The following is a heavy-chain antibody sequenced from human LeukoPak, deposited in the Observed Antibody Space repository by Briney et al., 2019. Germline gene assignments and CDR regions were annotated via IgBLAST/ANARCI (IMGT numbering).Heavy chain of an antibody. CDR3: ARDRQWFGDPTEVYHYYYGMDV. J-gene: IGHJ6*02. Sequence: PSETLSLTCTVSGGSISSYYWSWIRQPPGKGLEWIGYIYYSGNTNYNPSLRSRVIISVDTSKNQFSLKLSSVTAADTAVYYCARDRQWFGDPTEVYHYYYGMDVWGQGTTVTVSS. D-gene: IGHD3-10*01. V-gene: IGHV4-59*01. CDR2: IYYSGNT. CDR1: GGSISSYY.